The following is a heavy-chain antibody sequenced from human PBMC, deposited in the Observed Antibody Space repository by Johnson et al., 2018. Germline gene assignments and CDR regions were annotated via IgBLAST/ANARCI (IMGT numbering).Heavy chain of an antibody. CDR3: TRELLYGDGYYYMDV. J-gene: IGHJ6*03. CDR1: GFTFSTYW. V-gene: IGHV3-74*01. CDR2: LKSDGSFT. Sequence: VQLQESGGGLVQPGGSLRLSCAASGFTFSTYWMHWVRQVPGKGLVWVSRLKSDGSFTTYADSVKGRFTISRDNVKNTLYLQMNSLRGEDKAVYYCTRELLYGDGYYYMDVWGRGTTVTVSS. D-gene: IGHD2-21*01.